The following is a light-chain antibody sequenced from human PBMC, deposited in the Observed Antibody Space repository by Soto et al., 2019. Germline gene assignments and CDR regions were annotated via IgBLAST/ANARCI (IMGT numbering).Light chain of an antibody. CDR1: QRVSSN. V-gene: IGKV3-15*01. J-gene: IGKJ1*01. Sequence: EIVMTQSPATLSVSPGERATLSCRASQRVSSNLAWYQQKPGQAPRLLIYGVSTRATGIPARFSGSGSGTEFTLTISNLQSEDFAAYYCQQYNNWSWTFGQGTKVEIK. CDR3: QQYNNWSWT. CDR2: GVS.